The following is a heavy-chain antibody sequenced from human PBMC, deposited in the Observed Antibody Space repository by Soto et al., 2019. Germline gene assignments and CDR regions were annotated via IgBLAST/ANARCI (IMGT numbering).Heavy chain of an antibody. CDR3: AKDSVSMVPGFDN. CDR2: ISGSSGST. D-gene: IGHD3-10*01. V-gene: IGHV3-23*01. CDR1: GFTFSSYA. J-gene: IGHJ4*02. Sequence: EVQLSDSGGGLVQPGGSLRLSCAASGFTFSSYAMNWVRQAPGKGLEWVSAISGSSGSTYYADSVKGRFTISRDNSKNTLYLQMNSLRAEHTAVYYCAKDSVSMVPGFDNWGQLTLVTVSS.